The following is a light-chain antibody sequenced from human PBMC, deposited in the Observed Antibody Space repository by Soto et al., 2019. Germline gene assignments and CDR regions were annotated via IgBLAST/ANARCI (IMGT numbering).Light chain of an antibody. CDR3: QQSYSTPLT. Sequence: DIQMTQSPSSLSASVGDRVTITCRASQSISSYLNWYQQKPGKAPKLLIYAASSLQSGVPSRFSGSGSGTGFTLTISSLQPEDFATYYCQQSYSTPLTFGGGTKV. CDR2: AAS. V-gene: IGKV1-39*01. CDR1: QSISSY. J-gene: IGKJ4*01.